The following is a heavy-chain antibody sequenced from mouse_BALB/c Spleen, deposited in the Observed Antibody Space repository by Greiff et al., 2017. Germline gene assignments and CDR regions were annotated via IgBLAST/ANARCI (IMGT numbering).Heavy chain of an antibody. CDR2: IRLKSNNYAT. Sequence: EVKLMESGGGLVQPGGSMKLSCVASGFTFSNYWMNWVRQSPEKGLEWVAEIRLKSNNYATHYAESVKGRFTISRDDSKSSVYLQMNNLRAEDTGIYYCTGIYYYGHWYFDVWGAGTTVTVSS. CDR1: GFTFSNYW. CDR3: TGIYYYGHWYFDV. V-gene: IGHV6-6*02. J-gene: IGHJ1*01. D-gene: IGHD1-1*01.